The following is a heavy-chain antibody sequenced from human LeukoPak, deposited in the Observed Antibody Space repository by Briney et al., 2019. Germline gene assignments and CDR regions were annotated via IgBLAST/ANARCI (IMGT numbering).Heavy chain of an antibody. CDR2: IRYDGSNK. J-gene: IGHJ4*02. Sequence: GGSLRLSCAASGFTFSSYGMHWVRQAPGKGLEWVAFIRYDGSNKYYADSVKGRFTISRDNSKNTLYLQMNSLRAEDTAVYYCAKDGGGWFGEFESYFDYRGQGTLVTVSS. CDR1: GFTFSSYG. D-gene: IGHD3-10*01. V-gene: IGHV3-30*02. CDR3: AKDGGGWFGEFESYFDY.